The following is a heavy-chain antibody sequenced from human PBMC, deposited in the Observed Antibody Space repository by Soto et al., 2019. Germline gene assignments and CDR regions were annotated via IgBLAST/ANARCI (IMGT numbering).Heavy chain of an antibody. V-gene: IGHV3-43*01. CDR2: INWDSGCT. Sequence: PGGSLRLSCVASGFTFDDCTIHWVRQGPGKGLEWVSLINWDSGCTYYADSVKGRFTISRDNAKNSLYLLMNSLRAEDTAVYYCAREGGGSVFSTHFWGKGTLVPVSS. CDR1: GFTFDDCT. CDR3: AREGGGSVFSTHF. J-gene: IGHJ4*02. D-gene: IGHD2-15*01.